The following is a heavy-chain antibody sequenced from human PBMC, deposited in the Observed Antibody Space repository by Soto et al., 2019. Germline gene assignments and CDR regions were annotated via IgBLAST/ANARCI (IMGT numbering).Heavy chain of an antibody. CDR1: GGSISDYQ. V-gene: IGHV4-59*01. D-gene: IGHD3-16*02. CDR3: ARMRGLGEISPYLDY. CDR2: IYYSGRT. J-gene: IGHJ4*02. Sequence: QVQLQESGPGLVKPSETLSLTCSISGGSISDYQWSWIRQPPGKGLEWIGYIYYSGRTNYNPSLKSRVTISLATSTKQSSLRLRSVTAADTAVYYCARMRGLGEISPYLDYWGQGALVTVSS.